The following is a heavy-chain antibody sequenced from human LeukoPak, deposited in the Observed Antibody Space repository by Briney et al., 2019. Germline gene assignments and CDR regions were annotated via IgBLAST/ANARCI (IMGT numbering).Heavy chain of an antibody. CDR1: GFTFSSYG. CDR3: AKDLERHIVVVTASAVDY. V-gene: IGHV3-30*18. D-gene: IGHD2-21*02. J-gene: IGHJ4*02. CDR2: ISYDGSNK. Sequence: PGGSLRLSCAASGFTFSSYGMHWVRQAPGKGLEWEAVISYDGSNKYYADSVKGRFTISRDNSKNTLYLQMNSLRAEDTAVYYCAKDLERHIVVVTASAVDYWGQGTLVTVSS.